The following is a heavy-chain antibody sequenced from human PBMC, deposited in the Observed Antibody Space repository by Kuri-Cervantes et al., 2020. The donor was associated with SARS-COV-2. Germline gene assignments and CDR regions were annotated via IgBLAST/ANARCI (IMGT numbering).Heavy chain of an antibody. Sequence: SETLSLTCAVYGGSFSGYYWSWIRQPPGKGLEWIGEINHSGSTNYNPSLKSRVTISVDTSKNQFSLKLSSVTAADTAVYYCATLCRSCVIVGATRPPYWFDPWGQGTLVTVSS. CDR1: GGSFSGYY. J-gene: IGHJ5*02. CDR3: ATLCRSCVIVGATRPPYWFDP. D-gene: IGHD1-26*01. V-gene: IGHV4-34*01. CDR2: INHSGST.